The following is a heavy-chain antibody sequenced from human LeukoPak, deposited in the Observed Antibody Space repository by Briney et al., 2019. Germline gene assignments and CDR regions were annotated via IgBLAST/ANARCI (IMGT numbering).Heavy chain of an antibody. CDR1: GVSMRNHS. J-gene: IGHJ4*02. Sequence: SETLSLSCTVSGVSMRNHSLSWIRQPPGKGLEWIGYIYDSETTNYNPSLKSRVTISLDTSKNQISLKLSSVTAADTAFYYCATRGGGRPWDGVFDFWSRGT. CDR2: IYDSETT. D-gene: IGHD3-16*01. CDR3: ATRGGGRPWDGVFDF. V-gene: IGHV4-59*11.